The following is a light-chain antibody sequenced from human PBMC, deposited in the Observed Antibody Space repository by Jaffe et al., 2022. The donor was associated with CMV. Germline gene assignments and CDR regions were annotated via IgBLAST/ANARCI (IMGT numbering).Light chain of an antibody. CDR1: QSIDNF. V-gene: IGKV1-39*01. CDR3: QQSYSAPLT. Sequence: DIQMTQSPSSLSASVGDRVTITCRASQSIDNFLNWYQQRPGKAPNLLIYGASALHSGVSSRFSGSASGTDFTLTISSLQPEDFATYYCQQSYSAPLTFGGGTKVEIK. J-gene: IGKJ4*01. CDR2: GAS.